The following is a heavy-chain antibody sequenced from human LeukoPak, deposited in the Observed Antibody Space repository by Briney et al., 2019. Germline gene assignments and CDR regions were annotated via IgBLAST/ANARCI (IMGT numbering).Heavy chain of an antibody. CDR1: GFTVSSNY. Sequence: GGSLRLSCAASGFTVSSNYMSWVRQAPGKGLEWVSVIYSGGSSYYADSVKGRFTISRDNSKNTLYLQMSSLRAEDTAVYYCARDYVRQWLAEPYYFDYWGQGTLVTVSS. CDR2: IYSGGSS. J-gene: IGHJ4*02. CDR3: ARDYVRQWLAEPYYFDY. D-gene: IGHD6-19*01. V-gene: IGHV3-53*01.